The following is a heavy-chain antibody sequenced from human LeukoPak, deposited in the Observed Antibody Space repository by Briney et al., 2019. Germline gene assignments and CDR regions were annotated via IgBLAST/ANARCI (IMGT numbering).Heavy chain of an antibody. J-gene: IGHJ4*02. D-gene: IGHD7-27*01. CDR3: ARDTPGLRY. V-gene: IGHV7-4-1*02. Sequence: ASVKVSCKASGYTFTSYGISWVRQAPGQGLEWMGWINTNTGNPTHAQGFAGRFVFSLDTSVSTAYLQISSLKAEDTAVYYCARDTPGLRYWGQGTLVTVSS. CDR2: INTNTGNP. CDR1: GYTFTSYG.